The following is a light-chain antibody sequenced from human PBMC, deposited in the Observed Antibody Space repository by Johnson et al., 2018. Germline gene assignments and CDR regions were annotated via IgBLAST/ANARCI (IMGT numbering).Light chain of an antibody. CDR3: GTWDSSLSAGNV. V-gene: IGLV1-51*02. CDR2: ENN. CDR1: SSNIGNNY. J-gene: IGLJ1*01. Sequence: QSVLTQPPSVSAAPGQKVTISCSGSSSNIGNNYVSWYQQLPGTAPKLIIYENNKRPSGIPDRFSGSKSGTSATLGITGLQTGDEADYYSGTWDSSLSAGNVFGTGTKVTVL.